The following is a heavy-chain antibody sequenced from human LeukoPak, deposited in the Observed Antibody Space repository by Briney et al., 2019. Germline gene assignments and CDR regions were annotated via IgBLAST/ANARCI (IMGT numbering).Heavy chain of an antibody. Sequence: PGGSLRLSCAASGFTFSSYAMSWVRQAPGKGLEWVSAISGSGGSTYYADSVKGRFTISRDNAKNSLYLQMNSLRAEDTAVYYCARDSFPTYYYDSSGYFSGYWGQGTLVTVSS. CDR2: ISGSGGST. D-gene: IGHD3-22*01. CDR1: GFTFSSYA. V-gene: IGHV3-23*01. CDR3: ARDSFPTYYYDSSGYFSGY. J-gene: IGHJ4*02.